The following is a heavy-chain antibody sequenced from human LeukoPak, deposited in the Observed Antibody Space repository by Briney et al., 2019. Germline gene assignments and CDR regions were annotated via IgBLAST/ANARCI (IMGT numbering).Heavy chain of an antibody. J-gene: IGHJ5*02. Sequence: ASVKVSCKASGYTFTSYGISWVRQAPGQGLEWMGRIIPILGIANYAQKFQGRVTITADKSTSTAYMELSSLRSEDTAVYYCANNYGSGTDGIWFDPWGQGTLVTVSS. CDR1: GYTFTSYG. V-gene: IGHV1-69*04. CDR3: ANNYGSGTDGIWFDP. D-gene: IGHD3-10*01. CDR2: IIPILGIA.